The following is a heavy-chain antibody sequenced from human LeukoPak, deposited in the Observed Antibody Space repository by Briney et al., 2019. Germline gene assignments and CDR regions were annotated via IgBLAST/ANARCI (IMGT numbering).Heavy chain of an antibody. V-gene: IGHV4-4*09. CDR3: ATPFHCSSTSCYTESYYYYMDV. D-gene: IGHD2-2*02. J-gene: IGHJ6*03. CDR1: GGSISSYY. CDR2: IYTSGST. Sequence: SETLSLTCAVSGGSISSYYWSWIRQPPGKGLVWIGYIYTSGSTNYNPSLKSRVTISVDTSKNQFSLKLSSVTAADTAVYYCATPFHCSSTSCYTESYYYYMDVWGKGTTVTVSS.